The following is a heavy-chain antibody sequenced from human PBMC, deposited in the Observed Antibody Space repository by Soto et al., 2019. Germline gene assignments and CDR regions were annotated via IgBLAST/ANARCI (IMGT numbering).Heavy chain of an antibody. CDR2: ISYDGSNK. Sequence: GGSLRLSCAASGFTFSSYAMHWVRQAPGKGLEWVAVISYDGSNKYYADSVKGRFTISRDNSKNTLYLQMNSLRAEDTAVYYCARDWNTYSSSYYFDYWGQGTRVTVSS. J-gene: IGHJ4*02. CDR1: GFTFSSYA. V-gene: IGHV3-30*04. D-gene: IGHD6-6*01. CDR3: ARDWNTYSSSYYFDY.